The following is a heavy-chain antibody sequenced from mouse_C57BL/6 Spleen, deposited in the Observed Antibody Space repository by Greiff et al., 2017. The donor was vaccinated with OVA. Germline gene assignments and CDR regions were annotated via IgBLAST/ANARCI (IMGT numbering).Heavy chain of an antibody. V-gene: IGHV5-17*01. J-gene: IGHJ1*03. Sequence: EVMLVESGGGLVKPGGSLKLSCAASGFTFSDYGMHWVRQAPEKGLEWVAYISSGSSTIYYADTVKGRFTISRDNAKNTLFLQMTSLRSEDTAMYYGAKPYYGGSSYRYFDVWGKGTTVTVSS. CDR3: AKPYYGGSSYRYFDV. D-gene: IGHD1-1*01. CDR2: ISSGSSTI. CDR1: GFTFSDYG.